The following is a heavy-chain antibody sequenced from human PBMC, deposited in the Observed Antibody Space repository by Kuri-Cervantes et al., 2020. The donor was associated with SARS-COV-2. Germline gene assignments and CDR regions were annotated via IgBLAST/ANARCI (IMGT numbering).Heavy chain of an antibody. V-gene: IGHV3-7*05. J-gene: IGHJ6*02. Sequence: GESLKISWAASGFTFSSYWMSWVRQAPGKGLEWVANIKQDGSEKYYVDSVKGRFTISRDNAKNSLHLQMNSLRAEDTAVYYCARAPIYCSSTSCYGAYGMDVWGQGTTVTVSS. CDR2: IKQDGSEK. CDR1: GFTFSSYW. CDR3: ARAPIYCSSTSCYGAYGMDV. D-gene: IGHD2-2*01.